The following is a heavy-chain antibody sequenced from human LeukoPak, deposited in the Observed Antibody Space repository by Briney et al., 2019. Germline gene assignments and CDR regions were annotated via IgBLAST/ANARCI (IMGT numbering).Heavy chain of an antibody. J-gene: IGHJ4*02. CDR1: GXTFSTYW. D-gene: IGHD5-18*01. V-gene: IGHV3-7*05. Sequence: SGGSLRLSCAASGXTFSTYWMSWVRQAPGKGLEWVANIKQDGSEKYYVDSVKGRFTISKDNAKNSLYLQMNSLRAEDTAVYYCARDHRYSSWNWGQGTLVTVSS. CDR2: IKQDGSEK. CDR3: ARDHRYSSWN.